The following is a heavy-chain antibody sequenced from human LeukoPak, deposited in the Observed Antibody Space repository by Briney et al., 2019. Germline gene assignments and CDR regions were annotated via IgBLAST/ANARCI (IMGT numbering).Heavy chain of an antibody. V-gene: IGHV3-23*01. J-gene: IGHJ4*02. CDR2: ISGSGGRT. Sequence: SGRSLRLSCAASGFTFSNYAMSWVRQAPEKGLEWVSTISGSGGRTYYADSVKGRFTTSRDNSKNTLYLQMNSLRAEDTALYYCASRPGHSNDWYVGIDYWGQGTLVTVSS. CDR1: GFTFSNYA. CDR3: ASRPGHSNDWYVGIDY. D-gene: IGHD6-13*01.